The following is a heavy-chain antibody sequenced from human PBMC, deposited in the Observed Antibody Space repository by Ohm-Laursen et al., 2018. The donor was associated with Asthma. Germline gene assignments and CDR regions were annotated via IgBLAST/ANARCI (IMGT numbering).Heavy chain of an antibody. D-gene: IGHD2-2*02. V-gene: IGHV3-30*03. CDR3: ARDEGYCSSTSCYSWGGFDY. CDR1: GFTFSSYG. Sequence: SLRLSCAASGFTFSSYGMHWVRQALGKGLEWVAVISYDGSNKYYADSVKGRFTISRDNSKNTLYLQMNSLRAEDTAVYYCARDEGYCSSTSCYSWGGFDYWGQGTLVTVSS. CDR2: ISYDGSNK. J-gene: IGHJ4*02.